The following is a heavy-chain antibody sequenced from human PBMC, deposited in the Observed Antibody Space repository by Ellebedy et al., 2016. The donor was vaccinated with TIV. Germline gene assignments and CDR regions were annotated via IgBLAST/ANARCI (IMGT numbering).Heavy chain of an antibody. V-gene: IGHV3-30*02. CDR3: AKDALSGSSSFYFDH. CDR2: IRYDAINK. CDR1: GFTFSSYG. D-gene: IGHD1-26*01. Sequence: PGGSLRLSCAASGFTFSSYGVHWVRQAPDKGLEWVAFIRYDAINKSYADSVKGRFTISRDNSKRTLYLQMNSLRPEDTAVYYCAKDALSGSSSFYFDHWGQGTLVTVSS. J-gene: IGHJ4*02.